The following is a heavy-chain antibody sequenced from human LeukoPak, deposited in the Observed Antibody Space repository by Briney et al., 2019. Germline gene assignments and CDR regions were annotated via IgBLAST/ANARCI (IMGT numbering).Heavy chain of an antibody. CDR3: ARRKAAAAATTAFDI. J-gene: IGHJ3*02. Sequence: GESLQISCKGSEYTFTSYWIGWVRQMPGKGLEWMGIIYPGDSDTRYSPSFQGQVTISADKSISTAYLQWSSLKASDTAIYYCARRKAAAAATTAFDIWGQGTMVTVSS. CDR1: EYTFTSYW. V-gene: IGHV5-51*01. CDR2: IYPGDSDT. D-gene: IGHD6-13*01.